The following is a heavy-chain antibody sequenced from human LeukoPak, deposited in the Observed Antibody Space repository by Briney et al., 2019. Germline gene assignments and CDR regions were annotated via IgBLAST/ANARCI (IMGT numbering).Heavy chain of an antibody. V-gene: IGHV4-4*07. CDR2: IYTSGST. D-gene: IGHD6-13*01. Sequence: SETLSLTCTVSGGSISSYYWSWIRQPAGKGLEWIGRIYTSGSTNYNPSLKSRVTMSVDTSKNQFSLKLSSVTAADTAVYYCARAGFSSSWYNYYYYGMDVWGQGTTVTVSS. CDR3: ARAGFSSSWYNYYYYGMDV. J-gene: IGHJ6*02. CDR1: GGSISSYY.